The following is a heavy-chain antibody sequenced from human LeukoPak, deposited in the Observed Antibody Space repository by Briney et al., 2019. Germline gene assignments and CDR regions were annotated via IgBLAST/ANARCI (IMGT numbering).Heavy chain of an antibody. D-gene: IGHD3-22*01. CDR2: ISGSGGST. CDR3: AKDTTMRVVVTPFDY. Sequence: PGGSLRLSCAASGFTFSSYAMSWVRQAPGKGLEWVSAISGSGGSTYYADSVKGRFTISRDNSKNTLYLQMNSLGAEDTAVYYCAKDTTMRVVVTPFDYWGQGTLVTVSS. J-gene: IGHJ4*02. V-gene: IGHV3-23*01. CDR1: GFTFSSYA.